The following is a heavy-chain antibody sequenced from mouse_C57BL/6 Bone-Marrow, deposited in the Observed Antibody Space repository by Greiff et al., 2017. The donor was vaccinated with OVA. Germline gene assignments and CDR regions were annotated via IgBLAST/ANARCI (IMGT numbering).Heavy chain of an antibody. Sequence: EVKLMESGGGLVKPGGSLKLSCAASGFTFSDYGMHWVRQAPEKGLEWVAYISSGSSTIYYADTVKGRFTISRDNAKNTLFLQITSLRSEDTAMYYCARGYDYSNYEGAWFAYWGQGTLVTVSA. CDR3: ARGYDYSNYEGAWFAY. CDR2: ISSGSSTI. J-gene: IGHJ3*01. V-gene: IGHV5-17*01. CDR1: GFTFSDYG. D-gene: IGHD2-5*01.